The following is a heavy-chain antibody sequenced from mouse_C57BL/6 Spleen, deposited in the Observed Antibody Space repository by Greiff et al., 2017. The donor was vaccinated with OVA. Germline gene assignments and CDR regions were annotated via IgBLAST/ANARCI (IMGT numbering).Heavy chain of an antibody. Sequence: EVKLMESGPGLVKPSQSLSLTCSVTGYSITSGYYWNWIRQFPGNKLEWMGYISYDGSNNYNPSLKNRISITRDTSKNQFFLKLNSVTTEDTATYYCARDRGWDWYFDVWGTGTTVTVSS. CDR3: ARDRGWDWYFDV. D-gene: IGHD3-2*02. J-gene: IGHJ1*03. CDR2: ISYDGSN. V-gene: IGHV3-6*01. CDR1: GYSITSGYY.